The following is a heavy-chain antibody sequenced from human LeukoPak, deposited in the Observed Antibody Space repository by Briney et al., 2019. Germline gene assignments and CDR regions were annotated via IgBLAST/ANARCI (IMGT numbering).Heavy chain of an antibody. D-gene: IGHD5-24*01. CDR2: IYYSGST. V-gene: IGHV4-39*07. CDR3: ARQGDGYNIDY. J-gene: IGHJ4*02. Sequence: SETLSLTCTVSGGSISSSSYYWGWIRQPPGKGLEWIGSIYYSGSTYYNPSLKSRVTISVDTSKNQFSLKLSSVTAADTAVYYCARQGDGYNIDYWGQGTLVTVSS. CDR1: GGSISSSSYY.